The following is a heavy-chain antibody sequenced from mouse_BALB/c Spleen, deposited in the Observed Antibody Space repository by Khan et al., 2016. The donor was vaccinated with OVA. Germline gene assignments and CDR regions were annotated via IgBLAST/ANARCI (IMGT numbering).Heavy chain of an antibody. CDR2: IYPGSGYI. D-gene: IGHD3-2*02. CDR3: ARAGYGGFAH. Sequence: QIQLVQSGPELVKPGASVKMSCKASGYTFTDFLISWLKQRPGQGLEWIGEIYPGSGYIYYNEKFKGKATLTSDKSSNTAYMQLSSLTSEDSAVYCCARAGYGGFAHWGQGTLVTVSA. V-gene: IGHV1-77*01. CDR1: GYTFTDFL. J-gene: IGHJ3*01.